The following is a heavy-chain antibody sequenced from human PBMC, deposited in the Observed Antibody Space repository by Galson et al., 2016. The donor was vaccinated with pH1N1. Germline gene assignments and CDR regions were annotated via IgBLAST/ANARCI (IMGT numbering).Heavy chain of an antibody. J-gene: IGHJ2*01. Sequence: SETLSLTCSVSGGSVGSDCYWGWIRQPPGKGLEWIGSIYYSGSTNYNPSLKSRVTISVDTSKNQFSLKLSSVTAADTAVYYCAREMGVLDESITYFDLWGRGTLVTVSS. CDR3: AREMGVLDESITYFDL. CDR1: GGSVGSDCY. V-gene: IGHV4-61*01. CDR2: IYYSGST. D-gene: IGHD2-21*01.